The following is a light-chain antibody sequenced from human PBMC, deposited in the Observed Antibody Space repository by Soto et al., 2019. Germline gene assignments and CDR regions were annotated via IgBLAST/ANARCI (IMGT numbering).Light chain of an antibody. J-gene: IGLJ2*01. CDR2: NDN. Sequence: QLVLTQPPSASGTPGQRVTISCSGSSSNIGSHTVNWYQQFPGAAPKLLMYNDNQRPSGVPDRFSGSRSGSSASLAISGLQSEDEADYFCAAWDDSLNGVLFGGGTKVTVL. V-gene: IGLV1-44*01. CDR1: SSNIGSHT. CDR3: AAWDDSLNGVL.